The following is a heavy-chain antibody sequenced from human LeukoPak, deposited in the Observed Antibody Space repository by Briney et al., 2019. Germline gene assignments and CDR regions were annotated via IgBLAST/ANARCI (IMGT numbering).Heavy chain of an antibody. CDR3: AKAVTTYYYDSSGYYKEGFDY. V-gene: IGHV3-9*01. J-gene: IGHJ4*02. Sequence: QSGGSLRLSCAASGFTFDDYAMHWVRQAPGKGLEWVSGISWNSGSIGYADSVKGRFTISRDNAKNSLYLQMNSLRAEDTALYYCAKAVTTYYYDSSGYYKEGFDYWGQGTLVTVSS. CDR1: GFTFDDYA. CDR2: ISWNSGSI. D-gene: IGHD3-22*01.